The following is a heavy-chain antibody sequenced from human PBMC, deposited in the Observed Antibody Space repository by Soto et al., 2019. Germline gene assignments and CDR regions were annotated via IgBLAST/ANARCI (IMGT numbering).Heavy chain of an antibody. V-gene: IGHV3-30*18. D-gene: IGHD3-22*01. Sequence: QVQLVESGGGVVQPGRSLGLSCAASGFTFSSYGMHWVRQAPGKGLEWVAVISYDGSNKYYADSVKGRFTISRDNSKNTLYLQMNSLRAEDTAVYYCAKDASDSSGYDFDYWGQGTLVTVSS. CDR1: GFTFSSYG. J-gene: IGHJ4*02. CDR3: AKDASDSSGYDFDY. CDR2: ISYDGSNK.